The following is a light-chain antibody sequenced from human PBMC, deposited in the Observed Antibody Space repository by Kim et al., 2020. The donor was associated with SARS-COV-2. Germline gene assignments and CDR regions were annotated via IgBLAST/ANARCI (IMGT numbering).Light chain of an antibody. Sequence: DIVLTQSPGTLSLSPGERATLSCRASQSVSSDYTAWFQQKPGQAPRLLIYATSSRATGIPDRFSGRGSGTDFTLTISRLEPEDFAVYFCQQHDVSSWTFGQGTKVDIK. J-gene: IGKJ1*01. CDR3: QQHDVSSWT. CDR1: QSVSSDY. V-gene: IGKV3-20*01. CDR2: ATS.